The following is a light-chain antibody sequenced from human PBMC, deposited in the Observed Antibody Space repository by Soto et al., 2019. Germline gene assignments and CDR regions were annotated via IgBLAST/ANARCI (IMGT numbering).Light chain of an antibody. CDR1: QSINSKS. J-gene: IGKJ3*01. CDR3: QHYGGSFI. CDR2: NTS. V-gene: IGKV3-20*01. Sequence: EIVLTQSPGTLSLAPVEGATVSCRVSQSINSKSLVWYQRKFGQAPRLLIYNTSSRATGIPDRFSGSGSGTDFTLSISRLEPEDVAVYYCQHYGGSFIFGPGTKVDFQ.